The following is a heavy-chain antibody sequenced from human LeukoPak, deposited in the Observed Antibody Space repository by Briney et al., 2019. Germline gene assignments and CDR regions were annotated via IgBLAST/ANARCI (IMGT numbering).Heavy chain of an antibody. CDR3: AKDSTLFGELFNWFDP. D-gene: IGHD3-10*02. J-gene: IGHJ5*02. CDR2: IRYDGSNK. CDR1: GFTFSSYG. V-gene: IGHV3-30*02. Sequence: GGSLRLSCAASGFTFSSYGMHWVRQAPGKGLEWVAFIRYDGSNKYYADSVKGRFTISRDNSENTLYLQMNSLRAEDTAVYYCAKDSTLFGELFNWFDPWGQGTLVTVSS.